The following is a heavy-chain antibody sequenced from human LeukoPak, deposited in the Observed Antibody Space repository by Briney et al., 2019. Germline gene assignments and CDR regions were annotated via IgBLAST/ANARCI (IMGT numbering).Heavy chain of an antibody. CDR3: AGAGIAVAGNAEYFQH. Sequence: PGESLKISCQGSGYSFPSYWIRWVRQMPGKGMEWVGRIDSSDSYTNYSPSFQGHVTISADKSISTAYLQWSSLKASDTAMYYCAGAGIAVAGNAEYFQHWGQGTLVTVSS. D-gene: IGHD6-19*01. V-gene: IGHV5-10-1*01. J-gene: IGHJ1*01. CDR1: GYSFPSYW. CDR2: IDSSDSYT.